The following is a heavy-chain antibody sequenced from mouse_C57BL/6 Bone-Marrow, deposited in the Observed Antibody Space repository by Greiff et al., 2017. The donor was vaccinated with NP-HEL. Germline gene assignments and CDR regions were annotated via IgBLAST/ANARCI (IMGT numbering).Heavy chain of an antibody. J-gene: IGHJ3*01. CDR3: ASLGLAWFAY. Sequence: VQLQQSGPGLVAPSQSLSITCTVSGFSLTSYGVDWVRQSPGKGLEWLGVIWGVGSTNYNSALKSRLSISKDNSKSHVFLKMNSLQTDDTAMYYCASLGLAWFAYWGQGTLVTVSA. D-gene: IGHD4-1*01. CDR1: GFSLTSYG. V-gene: IGHV2-6*01. CDR2: IWGVGST.